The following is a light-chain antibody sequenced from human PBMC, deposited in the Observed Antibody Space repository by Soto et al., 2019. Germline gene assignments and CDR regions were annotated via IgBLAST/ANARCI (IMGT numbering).Light chain of an antibody. V-gene: IGKV3-15*01. CDR1: ESTNNY. Sequence: EIVMTQSPATLSVSPGERATLSCRASESTNNYLAWYQQKPGQAPRLLIDGASTRPAGIPPSFSGSGSGTEFTLTISSLQSEDFAVYYCQQYNKWPLTFGGGTKVEIK. J-gene: IGKJ4*01. CDR2: GAS. CDR3: QQYNKWPLT.